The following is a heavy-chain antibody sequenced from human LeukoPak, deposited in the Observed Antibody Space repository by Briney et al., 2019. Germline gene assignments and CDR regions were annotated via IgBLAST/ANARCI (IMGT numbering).Heavy chain of an antibody. J-gene: IGHJ4*02. CDR1: GFTFSYYG. CDR2: IWYDGSNK. Sequence: GGSLRLSCAASGFTFSYYGMHWVRQAPGKGLEWVAVIWYDGSNKYYADSVKGRFTISRDNSKNTLYLQMNSLRAEDTAVYYCAKDRDSSSSGVDYWGQGTLVTVSS. D-gene: IGHD6-6*01. CDR3: AKDRDSSSSGVDY. V-gene: IGHV3-30*02.